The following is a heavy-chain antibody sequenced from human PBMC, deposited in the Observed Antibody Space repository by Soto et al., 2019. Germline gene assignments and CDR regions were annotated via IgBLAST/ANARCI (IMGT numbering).Heavy chain of an antibody. V-gene: IGHV1-18*01. CDR1: GYTFTSYG. CDR3: ARFMTYYYDSSGYYASD. Sequence: QVQLVQSGAEVKKPGASVKVSCKASGYTFTSYGISWVRQAPGQGLEWMGWISAYNGNTNYAQKLQGRVTMTKDTSTSTAYMELRSLRSDYPAVYYCARFMTYYYDSSGYYASDWGQGTLVTVSS. CDR2: ISAYNGNT. D-gene: IGHD3-22*01. J-gene: IGHJ4*02.